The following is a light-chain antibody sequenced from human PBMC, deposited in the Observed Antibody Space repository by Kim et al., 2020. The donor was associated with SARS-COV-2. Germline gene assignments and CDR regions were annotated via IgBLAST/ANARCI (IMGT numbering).Light chain of an antibody. CDR3: SSRDTSGNRPV. CDR1: SLKTFY. V-gene: IGLV3-19*01. CDR2: GKN. Sequence: SSELTQDPAVSVALGQTVRITCQGDSLKTFYATWYQQKPGQAPVLVVYGKNHRPSGIPDRFSGSSSGNTASLTITGAHAEDEADYFCSSRDTSGNRPVFGGGTQLTVL. J-gene: IGLJ3*02.